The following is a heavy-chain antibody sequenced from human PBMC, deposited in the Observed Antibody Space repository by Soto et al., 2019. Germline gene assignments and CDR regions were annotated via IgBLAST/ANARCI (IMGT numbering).Heavy chain of an antibody. CDR2: INPNSGGT. Sequence: GASVKVSCKASGYTFTGYYMHWVRQAPGQGLEWMGWINPNSGGTNYAQKFQGRVTMTTDTSTSTAYMELRSLRSDDTAVYYCARQIPGYCSSTSCYDFDYWGQGTLVTVSS. V-gene: IGHV1-2*02. J-gene: IGHJ4*02. CDR3: ARQIPGYCSSTSCYDFDY. CDR1: GYTFTGYY. D-gene: IGHD2-2*01.